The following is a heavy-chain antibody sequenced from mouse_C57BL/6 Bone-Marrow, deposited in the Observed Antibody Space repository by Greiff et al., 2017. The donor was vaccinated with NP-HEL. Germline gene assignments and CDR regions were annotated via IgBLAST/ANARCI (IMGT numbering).Heavy chain of an antibody. V-gene: IGHV1-39*01. Sequence: EVKLMESGPELVKPGASVKISCKASGYSFTDYNMNWVKQSNGKSLEWIGVINPNYGTTSYNQKFKGKATLTVDQSSSTAYMQLNSLTSEDSAVYYCAKNYYGTYYAMDYWGQGTSVTVSS. J-gene: IGHJ4*01. D-gene: IGHD1-1*01. CDR3: AKNYYGTYYAMDY. CDR1: GYSFTDYN. CDR2: INPNYGTT.